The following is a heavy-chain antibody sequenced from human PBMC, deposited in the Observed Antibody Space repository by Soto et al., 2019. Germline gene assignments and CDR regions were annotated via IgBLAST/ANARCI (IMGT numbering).Heavy chain of an antibody. D-gene: IGHD3-3*02. CDR1: GGSVSSGSYY. V-gene: IGHV4-61*01. Sequence: SETLSLTCTVSGGSVSSGSYYWSWIRQPPGKGLEWIGYIYYSGSTNYNPSLKSRVTISVDTSKNQFSLKLSSVTAADTAVYYCARVTDGQIGIFDYWGQGTLVPSPQ. CDR3: ARVTDGQIGIFDY. J-gene: IGHJ4*02. CDR2: IYYSGST.